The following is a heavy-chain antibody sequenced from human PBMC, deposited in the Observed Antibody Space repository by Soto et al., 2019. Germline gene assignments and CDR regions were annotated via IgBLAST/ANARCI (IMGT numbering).Heavy chain of an antibody. V-gene: IGHV3-23*01. D-gene: IGHD3-10*02. CDR1: GFTFNTYA. CDR2: ISGGGGSI. CDR3: AKGKSSNYVSHAFDV. Sequence: EVQLLESGGGLVQPGGSLRLSCAASGFTFNTYAMSWVRQAPGKGLEWVSGISGGGGSIHYVDSVKGRFTISRDNSKNTLYLQMDSLRGEDTAVYYCAKGKSSNYVSHAFDVWGQGTMVTVSS. J-gene: IGHJ3*01.